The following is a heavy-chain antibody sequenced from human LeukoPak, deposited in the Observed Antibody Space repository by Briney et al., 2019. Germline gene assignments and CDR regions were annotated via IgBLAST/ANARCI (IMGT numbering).Heavy chain of an antibody. D-gene: IGHD3-3*01. Sequence: GASVKVSCKASGYTFTSYYMHWVRQAPGQGLEWMGWVSPNSGNTGYAQKFQGRVTITRNTSISTAYMELSSLRSEDTAVYYCARGAPDFWSVYYMDVWGKGTTVTVSS. V-gene: IGHV1-8*03. CDR2: VSPNSGNT. J-gene: IGHJ6*03. CDR3: ARGAPDFWSVYYMDV. CDR1: GYTFTSYY.